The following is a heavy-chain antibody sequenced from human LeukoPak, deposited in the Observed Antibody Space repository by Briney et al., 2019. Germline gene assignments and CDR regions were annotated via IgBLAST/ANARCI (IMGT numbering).Heavy chain of an antibody. D-gene: IGHD6-13*01. CDR3: AGGYSSSWYENYYYYMDV. CDR2: ISGSPGST. CDR1: GFTFSSYA. Sequence: GGSLRLSCAASGFTFSSYAMSWVRQAPGKGLEWVSAISGSPGSTYYADSVKGRFTISRDNSKNTLYLQMNSLRAEDTAVYYCAGGYSSSWYENYYYYMDVWGKGTTVTVSS. J-gene: IGHJ6*03. V-gene: IGHV3-23*01.